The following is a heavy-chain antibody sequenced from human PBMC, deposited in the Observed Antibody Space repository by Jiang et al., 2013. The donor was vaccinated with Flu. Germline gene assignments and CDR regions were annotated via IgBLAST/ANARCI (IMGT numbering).Heavy chain of an antibody. J-gene: IGHJ6*02. CDR1: GFSLSTSGMC. CDR3: ARMQVGDEGPFWETMGNYYYYYGMDV. D-gene: IGHD3-3*02. Sequence: KPTQTLTLTCTFSGFSLSTSGMCVSWIRQPPGKALEWLALIDWDDDKYYSTSLKTRLTISKDTSKNQVVLTMTNMDPVDTATYYCARMQVGDEGPFWETMGNYYYYYGMDVWGQGTTVTVSS. V-gene: IGHV2-70*01. CDR2: IDWDDDK.